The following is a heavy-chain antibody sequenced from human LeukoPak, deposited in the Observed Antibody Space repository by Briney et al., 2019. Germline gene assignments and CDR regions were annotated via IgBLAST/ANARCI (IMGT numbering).Heavy chain of an antibody. J-gene: IGHJ3*02. CDR1: GGSFSGYY. CDR2: INHSGST. D-gene: IGHD3-22*01. CDR3: ARGYYYDSSGAFDI. V-gene: IGHV4-34*01. Sequence: PSETLSLTCAVYGGSFSGYYWSWIRQPPGKGLEWIGEINHSGSTDYNPSLKSRVTISVDTSKNQFSLKLSSVTAADTAVYYCARGYYYDSSGAFDIWGQGTMVTVSS.